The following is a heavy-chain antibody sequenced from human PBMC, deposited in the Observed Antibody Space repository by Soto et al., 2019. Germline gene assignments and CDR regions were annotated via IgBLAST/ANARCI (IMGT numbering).Heavy chain of an antibody. Sequence: GGSLRLSCAASGFSFSDSWMDWVRQAPGKGPEWVANIKEDGSEKNYVDSVKGRFTISRDNAKNSLYLQMNSLRAEDTAVYYCASLGRHGWGQGTTVTVS. J-gene: IGHJ6*02. D-gene: IGHD3-16*01. CDR2: IKEDGSEK. V-gene: IGHV3-7*01. CDR1: GFSFSDSW. CDR3: ASLGRHG.